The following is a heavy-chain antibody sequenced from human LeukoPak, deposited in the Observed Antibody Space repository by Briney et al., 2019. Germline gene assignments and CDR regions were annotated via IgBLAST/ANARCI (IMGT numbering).Heavy chain of an antibody. CDR3: SRGCYNTRGYQHLDV. CDR1: GYTFTGYY. V-gene: IGHV1-2*02. Sequence: ASVKVSCKASGYTFTGYYIHWVRQAPGQGLEWMGWINPHSGGTNYAQKFQGGVTMTRDTSITTAYMELSSLRSDDTAVYYFSRGCYNTRGYQHLDVWGKGTTVTVSS. D-gene: IGHD5-24*01. J-gene: IGHJ6*04. CDR2: INPHSGGT.